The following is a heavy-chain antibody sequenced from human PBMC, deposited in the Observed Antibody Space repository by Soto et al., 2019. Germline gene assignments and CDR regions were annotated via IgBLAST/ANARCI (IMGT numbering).Heavy chain of an antibody. V-gene: IGHV4-59*01. CDR2: IYHSGST. CDR1: GGSISSYY. J-gene: IGHJ3*02. Sequence: PSETLSLTCTVSGGSISSYYWSWIRQPPGKGLEWIGYIYHSGSTNYNPPLKSRVTISVDTSKNQFSLKLSSVTAADTAVYYCARGRGGSSWDAFDIWGQGTMVTVSS. D-gene: IGHD2-15*01. CDR3: ARGRGGSSWDAFDI.